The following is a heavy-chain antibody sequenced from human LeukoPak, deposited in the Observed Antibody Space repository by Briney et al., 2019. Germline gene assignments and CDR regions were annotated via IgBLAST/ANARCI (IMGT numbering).Heavy chain of an antibody. Sequence: ASVKVSCTASGYTFTSYDINWVRQATGQGLEWMGWMNPNSGNTGYAQKFQGRVTITRNTSISTAYMELSSLRSEDTAVYYCARGRRGRYGDYGFYWGQGTLVTVSS. V-gene: IGHV1-8*03. CDR2: MNPNSGNT. D-gene: IGHD4-17*01. CDR1: GYTFTSYD. J-gene: IGHJ4*02. CDR3: ARGRRGRYGDYGFY.